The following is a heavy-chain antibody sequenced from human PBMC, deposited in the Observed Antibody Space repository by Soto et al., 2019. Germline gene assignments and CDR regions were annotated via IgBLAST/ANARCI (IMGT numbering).Heavy chain of an antibody. Sequence: ASVKVSCKASGYTFTRYGISWVRQAPGQGLEWMGWISGYNGDTNYAQKFQDRVSMTIDTSTGTAYMELRSLTSDDTAVYYCTRGRMAAHADIDAFDIWSQGTMVTVSS. CDR2: ISGYNGDT. V-gene: IGHV1-18*01. D-gene: IGHD6-13*01. CDR3: TRGRMAAHADIDAFDI. J-gene: IGHJ3*02. CDR1: GYTFTRYG.